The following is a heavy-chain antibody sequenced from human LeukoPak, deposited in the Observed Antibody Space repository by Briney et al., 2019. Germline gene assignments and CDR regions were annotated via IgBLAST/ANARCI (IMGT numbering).Heavy chain of an antibody. Sequence: GASVTVSCKASGYTFTSHGITWVRQAPGQGLDWMGWISAYNGNTTYAQKFQGRVAMTTDTSTTTAYMELRSLRSDDTAVYYCARAVAVDYYYYGMDVWGQGTTVTVSS. V-gene: IGHV1-18*04. J-gene: IGHJ6*02. D-gene: IGHD6-19*01. CDR3: ARAVAVDYYYYGMDV. CDR2: ISAYNGNT. CDR1: GYTFTSHG.